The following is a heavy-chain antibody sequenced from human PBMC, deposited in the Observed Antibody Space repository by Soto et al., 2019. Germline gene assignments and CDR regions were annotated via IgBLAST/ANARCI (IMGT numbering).Heavy chain of an antibody. CDR3: ARYFMVPVDFFDY. Sequence: PSETLSLTCTVSNGSLSSNYWSWIRQSPGKGLEWIGNIYYSGSTNYNPSLKSRVTMSVDTSKNQFTLKLSSVTAADTGVYFCARYFMVPVDFFDYWGQGTPVTVYS. CDR2: IYYSGST. CDR1: NGSLSSNY. D-gene: IGHD3-10*01. V-gene: IGHV4-59*01. J-gene: IGHJ4*02.